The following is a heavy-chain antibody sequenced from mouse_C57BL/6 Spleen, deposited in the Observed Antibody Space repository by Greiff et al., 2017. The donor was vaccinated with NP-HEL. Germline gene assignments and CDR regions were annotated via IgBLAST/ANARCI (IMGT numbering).Heavy chain of an antibody. V-gene: IGHV5-4*01. J-gene: IGHJ3*01. D-gene: IGHD4-1*01. CDR2: ISDGGSYT. Sequence: EVKLMESGGGLVKPGGSLKLSCAASGFTFSSYAMSWVRQTPEKRLEWVATISDGGSYTYYPDNVKGRFTISRDNAKNNLSLQMSHLKSEDTAMYYCARDGVETGTGRCFAYWGQGTLVTVSA. CDR1: GFTFSSYA. CDR3: ARDGVETGTGRCFAY.